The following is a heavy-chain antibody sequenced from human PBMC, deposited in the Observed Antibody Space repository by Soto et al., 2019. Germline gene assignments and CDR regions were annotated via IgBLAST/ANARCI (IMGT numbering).Heavy chain of an antibody. Sequence: EVQLLESGGGLVQPGGSLRLSCAASGFTFSSYAMSWVRQAPGKGLEWVSAISGSGGRTYYADSVEGRFTISRDNSKNPLYLQMNSLRAEDTAVYYCARPMVTTDYYYYYGMDVWGQGTTVTVSS. D-gene: IGHD4-17*01. V-gene: IGHV3-23*01. J-gene: IGHJ6*02. CDR1: GFTFSSYA. CDR3: ARPMVTTDYYYYYGMDV. CDR2: ISGSGGRT.